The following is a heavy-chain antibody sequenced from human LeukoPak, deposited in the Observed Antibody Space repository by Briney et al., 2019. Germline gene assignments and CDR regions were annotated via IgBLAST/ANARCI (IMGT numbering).Heavy chain of an antibody. V-gene: IGHV3-33*01. CDR2: IWYDGSNK. Sequence: GGSLRLSCAASGFTFSSYGMHWVRQAPGKGLEWVAVIWYDGSNKYYADSVKGRFTISRDNSKNTLYLQMNSLSAEDTAVYYWARVGYSGYHIPNYYYYYMDVWGKGTTVTVSS. CDR1: GFTFSSYG. CDR3: ARVGYSGYHIPNYYYYYMDV. J-gene: IGHJ6*03. D-gene: IGHD5-12*01.